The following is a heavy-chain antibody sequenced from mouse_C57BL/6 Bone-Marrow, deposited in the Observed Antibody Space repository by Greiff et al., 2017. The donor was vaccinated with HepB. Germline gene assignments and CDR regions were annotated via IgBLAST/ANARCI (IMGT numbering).Heavy chain of an antibody. D-gene: IGHD2-4*01. V-gene: IGHV5-15*01. CDR2: ISNLAYSI. CDR3: ASYDYDRGYYAMDY. Sequence: EVQLVESGGGLVQPGGSLKLSCAASGFTFSDYGMAWVRQAPRKGPAWVAFISNLAYSIYYADTVTGRFTISRENAKNTLYLEMSSLRSEDTAMYYCASYDYDRGYYAMDYWGQGTSVTVSS. CDR1: GFTFSDYG. J-gene: IGHJ4*01.